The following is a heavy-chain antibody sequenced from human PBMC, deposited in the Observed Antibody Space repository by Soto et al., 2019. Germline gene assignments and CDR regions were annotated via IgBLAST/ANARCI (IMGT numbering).Heavy chain of an antibody. CDR1: GGSNSSYY. J-gene: IGHJ6*02. D-gene: IGHD2-21*02. CDR3: ARDLWGYCGTDCYPLDV. Sequence: PSETLSLTCTVSGGSNSSYYWSWIRQSPGKGLEWIGYMSYSGSTTYNPSLKSRVTISLHTSNNQFSLDLNSVTAADTAVYYCARDLWGYCGTDCYPLDVWGQGTTVTVS. CDR2: MSYSGST. V-gene: IGHV4-59*01.